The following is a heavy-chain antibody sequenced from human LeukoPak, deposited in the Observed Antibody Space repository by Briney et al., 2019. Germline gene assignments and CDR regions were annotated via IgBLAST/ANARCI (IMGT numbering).Heavy chain of an antibody. V-gene: IGHV3-9*01. Sequence: PGGSLRLSCAASGFTFDDYAMHWVRQAPGKGLEWVSGISWNSGNIGYADSVKGRFTISRDNAKNSLYLQMNSLRAEDTALYYCAKSVIAVAGTGSRFDYRGQGTLVTVSS. CDR2: ISWNSGNI. D-gene: IGHD6-19*01. CDR3: AKSVIAVAGTGSRFDY. J-gene: IGHJ4*02. CDR1: GFTFDDYA.